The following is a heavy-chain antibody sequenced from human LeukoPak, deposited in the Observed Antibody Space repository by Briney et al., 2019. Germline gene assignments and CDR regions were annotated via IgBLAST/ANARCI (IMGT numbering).Heavy chain of an antibody. D-gene: IGHD3-3*01. CDR3: ARERAPFWSGYDDAFDI. J-gene: IGHJ3*02. V-gene: IGHV1-69*05. CDR2: IIPIFGTA. Sequence: GASVKVSCKASGATFSSYAISWVRQAPGQGLEWMGRIIPIFGTANYAQKFQGRVTITTDESTSTAYMELSSLRSEDTAVYYCARERAPFWSGYDDAFDIWGQGTMVTVSS. CDR1: GATFSSYA.